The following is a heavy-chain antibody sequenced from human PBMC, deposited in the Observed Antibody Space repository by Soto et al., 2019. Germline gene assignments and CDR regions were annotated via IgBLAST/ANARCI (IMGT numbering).Heavy chain of an antibody. V-gene: IGHV4-59*01. Sequence: PSETLSLTCTVSGGSLGSYYWSWIRQPPGKGLEWIGYVFYTGRTNYDASLKSGVGISLDTSNYQLSLKLSSVTAADTAVYYCAREGDGRITTIPYYYTGMDLWGQGTPVTVSS. D-gene: IGHD3-22*01. CDR3: AREGDGRITTIPYYYTGMDL. CDR1: GGSLGSYY. J-gene: IGHJ6*02. CDR2: VFYTGRT.